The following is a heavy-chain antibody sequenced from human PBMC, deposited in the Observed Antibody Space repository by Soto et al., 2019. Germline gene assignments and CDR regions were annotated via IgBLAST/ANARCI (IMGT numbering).Heavy chain of an antibody. V-gene: IGHV3-23*01. D-gene: IGHD1-20*01. CDR1: GGKLGNYA. Sequence: GGPKRHSCAASGGKLGNYARTWIRQAPGKGLEWVSLISANDVGTYYAESVKTRFTISTDQSRNTVYLQMDSLRADDTAIYYCAKAKNDYNWDNRPPFDYWGQGNLVTVSS. J-gene: IGHJ4*02. CDR3: AKAKNDYNWDNRPPFDY. CDR2: ISANDVGT.